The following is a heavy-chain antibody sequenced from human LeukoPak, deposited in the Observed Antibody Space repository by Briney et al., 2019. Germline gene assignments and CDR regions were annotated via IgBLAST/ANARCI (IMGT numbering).Heavy chain of an antibody. V-gene: IGHV3-21*01. D-gene: IGHD3-10*01. Sequence: PGGSLRLSCAASGFTFRSYSMNWVRQAPGKGLEWASSISSSSDNIYYADSVKGRFTISRDNAKSSLYLQMNSLRAEDTAMYYCARGGLWFGELLSHDYWGQGTLVTVSS. CDR3: ARGGLWFGELLSHDY. CDR2: ISSSSDNI. CDR1: GFTFRSYS. J-gene: IGHJ4*02.